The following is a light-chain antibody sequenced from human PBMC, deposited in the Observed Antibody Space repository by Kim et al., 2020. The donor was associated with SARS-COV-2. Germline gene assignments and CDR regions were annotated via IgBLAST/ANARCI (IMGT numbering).Light chain of an antibody. J-gene: IGLJ1*01. CDR3: AAWDDSLKV. V-gene: IGLV1-47*01. Sequence: QSVLTRPPSVSGAPGQRVTISCSGSSSHIGNNYVSWFQQLPGAAPKLLIYRNNLRPSGVPDRFSGSKSGTSASLAIGGLRSEDEADYYCAAWDDSLKVFGTGTKVTVL. CDR1: SSHIGNNY. CDR2: RNN.